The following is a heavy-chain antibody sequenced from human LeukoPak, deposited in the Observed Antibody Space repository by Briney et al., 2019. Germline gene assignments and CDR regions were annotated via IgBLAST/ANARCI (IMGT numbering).Heavy chain of an antibody. CDR3: TRNLANTGSFDL. CDR1: GYTFTSYD. J-gene: IGHJ2*01. D-gene: IGHD3-10*01. Sequence: ASVKVSCKASGYTFTSYDINWVRQATGQGLEWMGWMNPNNGNTGYAQRFQGRVTLTRDTSISTAYMELSSLTSEDTAVYYCTRNLANTGSFDLWGRGTLVTVSS. V-gene: IGHV1-8*01. CDR2: MNPNNGNT.